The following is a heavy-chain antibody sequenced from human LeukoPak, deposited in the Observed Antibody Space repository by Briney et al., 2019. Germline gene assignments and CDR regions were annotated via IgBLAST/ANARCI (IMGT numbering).Heavy chain of an antibody. J-gene: IGHJ6*02. CDR1: GYTFTSYA. V-gene: IGHV1-69*13. D-gene: IGHD5-18*01. CDR2: IIPIFGTA. Sequence: ASVKVSCKPSGYTFTSYAISWLRQAPGQGLEWMGGIIPIFGTANYAQKFQGRVTITADESTSTAYMELSSLRSEDTAVYYCARDGAMVTDYYYGMDVWGQGTTVTVSS. CDR3: ARDGAMVTDYYYGMDV.